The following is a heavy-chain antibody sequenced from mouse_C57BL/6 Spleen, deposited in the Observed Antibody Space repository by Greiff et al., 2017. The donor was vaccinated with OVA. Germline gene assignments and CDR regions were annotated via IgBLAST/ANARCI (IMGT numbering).Heavy chain of an antibody. D-gene: IGHD1-1*01. CDR2: ISSGSSTI. Sequence: EVQVVESGGGLVKPGGSLKLSCAASGFTFSDYGMHWVRQAPEQGLEWVAYISSGSSTIYYADTVKGRFTISRDNAKNTLFLQMTSLRSEDMAMYYCANYYGSSGAWFAYWGQGTLVTVSA. J-gene: IGHJ3*01. CDR3: ANYYGSSGAWFAY. CDR1: GFTFSDYG. V-gene: IGHV5-17*01.